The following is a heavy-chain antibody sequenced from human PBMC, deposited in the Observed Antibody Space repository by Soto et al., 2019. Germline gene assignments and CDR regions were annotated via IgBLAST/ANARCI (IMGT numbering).Heavy chain of an antibody. Sequence: QVQLQESGPGLVKPSGTLSLTCAVSSGSITSSNWWSWVRQPPGKGLEWIGEIFHNGNTYYNPSLKRRVTMSVDTSKNQFSLNLGSVTAADTAVYYCARRTWGMDVWCQGTTVTVSS. J-gene: IGHJ6*02. CDR2: IFHNGNT. CDR1: SGSITSSNW. D-gene: IGHD2-8*01. V-gene: IGHV4-4*02. CDR3: ARRTWGMDV.